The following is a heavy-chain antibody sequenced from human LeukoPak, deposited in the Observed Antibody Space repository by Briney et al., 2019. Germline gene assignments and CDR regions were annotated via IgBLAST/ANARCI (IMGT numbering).Heavy chain of an antibody. CDR3: ARSGYDGDY. CDR1: GGSISSSSYY. Sequence: PSETPSLTCTGSGGSISSSSYYWGWIRQPPGKGLEWIVSIYYSGSTYCNPSLKSRVTISVDTSKNQFSLKLSSVPAADPAVYYCARSGYDGDYWGQGTLVTVSS. J-gene: IGHJ4*02. D-gene: IGHD5-12*01. CDR2: IYYSGST. V-gene: IGHV4-39*01.